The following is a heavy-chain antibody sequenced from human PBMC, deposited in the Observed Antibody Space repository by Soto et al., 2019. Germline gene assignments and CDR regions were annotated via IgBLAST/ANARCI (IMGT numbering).Heavy chain of an antibody. CDR3: ARDRSLRFLEWLYDAFDI. CDR2: ISSSSYI. CDR1: GFTFSSYS. Sequence: GGSLRLSCAASGFTFSSYSMNWVRQAPGKGLEWVSSISSSSYIYYADSVKGRFTISRDNAKNSLYLQMNSLRAEDTAVYYCARDRSLRFLEWLYDAFDIWGQGTMVTVSS. V-gene: IGHV3-21*01. J-gene: IGHJ3*02. D-gene: IGHD3-3*01.